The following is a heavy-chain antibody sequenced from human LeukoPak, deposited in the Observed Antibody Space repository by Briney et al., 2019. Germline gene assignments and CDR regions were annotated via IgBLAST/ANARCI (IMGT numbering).Heavy chain of an antibody. CDR2: IYTSGST. CDR1: GGSISSGSYY. V-gene: IGHV4-61*02. D-gene: IGHD3-3*01. J-gene: IGHJ4*02. Sequence: PSQTLSLTCTVSGGSISSGSYYWSWIRQPAGKGLEWIGRIYTSGSTNYNPSLKSRVTISVDTSKNQFSLKLSSVTAADTAVYYCARGPWRYYFDYWGQGTLVTVSS. CDR3: ARGPWRYYFDY.